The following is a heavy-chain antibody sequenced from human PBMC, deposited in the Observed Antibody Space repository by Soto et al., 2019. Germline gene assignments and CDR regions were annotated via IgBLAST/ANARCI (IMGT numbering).Heavy chain of an antibody. J-gene: IGHJ4*02. Sequence: QVRLVESGGGVVQPGSYLRLSCAASGFTFISHGMHWVRQAPGKGLEWVALISYDGRDQYYADSVKGRFTISRDNSKKNVYLQMTRLRHEDTGVYYCAKDEGRIYNPFDYWGQGTLVTVSS. V-gene: IGHV3-30*18. D-gene: IGHD1-1*01. CDR3: AKDEGRIYNPFDY. CDR1: GFTFISHG. CDR2: ISYDGRDQ.